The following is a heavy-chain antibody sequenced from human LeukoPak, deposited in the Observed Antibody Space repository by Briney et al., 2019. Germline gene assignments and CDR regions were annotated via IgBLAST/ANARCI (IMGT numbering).Heavy chain of an antibody. CDR1: GGSISGYY. V-gene: IGHV4-59*01. CDR3: ARGVRYDFWSGYPGRNWFDP. D-gene: IGHD3-3*01. CDR2: IYYSGST. Sequence: SETLSLTCTVSGGSISGYYWSWIRQPPGEGLEWIGYIYYSGSTNYNPSLKSRVTISVDTSKNQFSLKLSSVTAADTAVYYCARGVRYDFWSGYPGRNWFDPWGQGTLVTVSS. J-gene: IGHJ5*02.